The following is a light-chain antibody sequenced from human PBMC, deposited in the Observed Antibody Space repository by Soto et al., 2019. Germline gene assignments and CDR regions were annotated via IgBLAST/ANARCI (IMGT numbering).Light chain of an antibody. CDR2: DVS. V-gene: IGLV2-11*01. CDR3: CSYAVPCDV. Sequence: QSALAQPRSVSGSPGQSVTISCTGPSIDVGGSNYVSWYQQHPGKAPKLMIYDVSARPSGVPDRSSGSKSGNTASLTISGLQAEDEADYYCCSYAVPCDVFGTGTKVTVL. CDR1: SIDVGGSNY. J-gene: IGLJ1*01.